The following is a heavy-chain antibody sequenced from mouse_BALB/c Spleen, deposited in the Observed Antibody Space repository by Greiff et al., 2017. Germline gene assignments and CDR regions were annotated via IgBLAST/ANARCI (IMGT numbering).Heavy chain of an antibody. V-gene: IGHV3-2*02. CDR3: ARSDGYYFYWYFDV. J-gene: IGHJ1*01. CDR1: GYSITSDYA. Sequence: EVKLQESGPGLVKPSQSLSLTCTVTGYSITSDYAWNWIRQFPGNKLEWMGYISYSGSTSYNPSLKSRISITRDTSKNQFFLQLNSVTTEDTATYYCARSDGYYFYWYFDVWGAGTTVTVSS. CDR2: ISYSGST. D-gene: IGHD2-3*01.